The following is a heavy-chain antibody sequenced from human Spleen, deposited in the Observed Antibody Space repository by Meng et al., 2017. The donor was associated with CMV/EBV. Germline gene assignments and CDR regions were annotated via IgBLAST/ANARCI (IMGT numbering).Heavy chain of an antibody. CDR1: GFTFSSYA. Sequence: GESLKISCAASGFTFSSYAMHWVRQAPGKGLEWVAVISYDGSNKYYADSVKGRFTISRDNSKNTLYLQMNSLRAEDTAVYYCARDERKKSWELLPRDYWGQGTLVTVSS. V-gene: IGHV3-30*04. CDR3: ARDERKKSWELLPRDY. CDR2: ISYDGSNK. D-gene: IGHD1-26*01. J-gene: IGHJ4*02.